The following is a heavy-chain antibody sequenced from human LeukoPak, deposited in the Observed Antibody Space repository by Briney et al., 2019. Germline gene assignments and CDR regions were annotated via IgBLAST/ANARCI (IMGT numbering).Heavy chain of an antibody. CDR3: AKDGSGLTYYFVQ. CDR1: GFTFSGYG. J-gene: IGHJ4*02. V-gene: IGHV3-30*18. CDR2: ISYDGSNK. D-gene: IGHD5-12*01. Sequence: TGGSLRLSCAASGFTFSGYGMHWVRQTPGKGLEWVAVISYDGSNKYYADSVKGRFTISRDNSKNTLYLQMNSLRAEDTAMYYCAKDGSGLTYYFVQWGQGTLVTVSS.